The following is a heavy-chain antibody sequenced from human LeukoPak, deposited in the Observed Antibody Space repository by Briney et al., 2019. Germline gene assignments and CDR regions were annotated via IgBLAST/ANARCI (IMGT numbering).Heavy chain of an antibody. CDR3: ARDREYSSSGFDP. D-gene: IGHD6-6*01. CDR2: IIPIFGTA. Sequence: GASVKVSCKASGGTFSSYAISWVRQAPGQGLEWMGGIIPIFGTANYAQKFQGRVTITTGESTSTAYMELSSLRSEDTAVYYCARDREYSSSGFDPWGQGTLVTVSS. CDR1: GGTFSSYA. V-gene: IGHV1-69*05. J-gene: IGHJ5*02.